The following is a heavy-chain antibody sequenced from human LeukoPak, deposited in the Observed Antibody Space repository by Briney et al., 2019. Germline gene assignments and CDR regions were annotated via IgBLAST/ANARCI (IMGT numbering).Heavy chain of an antibody. CDR3: ARQDYDFWSGYRGNNWFDP. V-gene: IGHV5-51*01. CDR1: GYSFTSYC. Sequence: GESLKISCKGSGYSFTSYCIGWVRQMPGKGLEWMGIIYPGDSDTRYSPSFQGQVTISADKSISTAYLQLSSLKASDTAMYYCARQDYDFWSGYRGNNWFDPWGQGTLVTVSS. CDR2: IYPGDSDT. D-gene: IGHD3-3*01. J-gene: IGHJ5*02.